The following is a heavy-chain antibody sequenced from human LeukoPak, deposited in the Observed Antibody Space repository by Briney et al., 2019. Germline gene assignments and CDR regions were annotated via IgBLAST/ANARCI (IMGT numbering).Heavy chain of an antibody. CDR3: ARDGALSSYYQYFDY. D-gene: IGHD1-26*01. Sequence: PGRSLRLSCAASGFTFSTYAIHWVRQAPGKGLEWVAVISYDGSNKYYADSMKGRFTISRDNSKSTLYLQMNSLRSEDTAVYYCARDGALSSYYQYFDYWGQGTLVTVSS. J-gene: IGHJ4*02. V-gene: IGHV3-30-3*01. CDR2: ISYDGSNK. CDR1: GFTFSTYA.